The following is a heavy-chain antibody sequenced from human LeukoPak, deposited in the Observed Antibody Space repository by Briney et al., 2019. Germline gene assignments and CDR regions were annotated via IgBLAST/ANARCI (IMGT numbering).Heavy chain of an antibody. Sequence: GGSLRLSCAASGFTFSSYGMHWVRQAPGKGLEWVAVIWYDGSNKYYADSVKGRFTIARDNSKNTLYLQMNSLRAEDTAVYYCAKDMGSSHSYMDVWGKGTTVTVSS. CDR2: IWYDGSNK. V-gene: IGHV3-33*06. CDR3: AKDMGSSHSYMDV. J-gene: IGHJ6*03. D-gene: IGHD6-6*01. CDR1: GFTFSSYG.